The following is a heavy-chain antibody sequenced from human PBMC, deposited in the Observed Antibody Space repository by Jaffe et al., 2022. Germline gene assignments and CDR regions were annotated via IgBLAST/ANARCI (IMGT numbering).Heavy chain of an antibody. CDR2: IKQDGSEK. CDR3: ARVVCSGGSCYGVRTGNFDY. J-gene: IGHJ4*02. D-gene: IGHD2-15*01. V-gene: IGHV3-7*01. CDR1: GFTFSSYW. Sequence: EVQLVESGGGLVQPGGSLRLSCAASGFTFSSYWMSWVRQAPGKGLEWVANIKQDGSEKYYVDSVKGRFTISRDNAKNSLYLQMNSLRAEDTAVYYCARVVCSGGSCYGVRTGNFDYWGQGTLVTVSS.